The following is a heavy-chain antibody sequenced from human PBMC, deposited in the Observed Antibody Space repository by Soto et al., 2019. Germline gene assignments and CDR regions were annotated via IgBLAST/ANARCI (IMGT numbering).Heavy chain of an antibody. J-gene: IGHJ6*02. Sequence: PSQTLSLTCAISGDSVSSNSAAWNWIRQSPSRGLEWLGRTYYRSKWYNDYAVSVKSRITINPDTSKNQFSLQLNSVTPEDTAVYYCARDHGSGWKRGRGMDVWGQGTMVTVSS. CDR1: GDSVSSNSAA. V-gene: IGHV6-1*01. CDR2: TYYRSKWYN. CDR3: ARDHGSGWKRGRGMDV. D-gene: IGHD6-19*01.